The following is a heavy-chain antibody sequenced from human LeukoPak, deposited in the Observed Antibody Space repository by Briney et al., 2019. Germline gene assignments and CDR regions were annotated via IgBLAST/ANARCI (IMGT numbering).Heavy chain of an antibody. D-gene: IGHD3-3*01. CDR2: MNPNCGNT. J-gene: IGHJ4*02. CDR1: GYTFTSYD. Sequence: GASVKDSCKASGYTFTSYDINWVGQATGQGREWMGWMNPNCGNTGYAQKFQGRVTITRNTSISTAYMELSSLRSEDTAVYYCARGRITIFGVVIIAGDFDYWGQGTLVTVSS. V-gene: IGHV1-8*03. CDR3: ARGRITIFGVVIIAGDFDY.